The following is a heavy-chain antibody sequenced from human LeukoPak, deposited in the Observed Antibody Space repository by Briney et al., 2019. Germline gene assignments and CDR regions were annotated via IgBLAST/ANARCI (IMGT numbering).Heavy chain of an antibody. V-gene: IGHV3-23*01. J-gene: IGHJ4*02. CDR3: AKDRPRGLWFGELDY. CDR2: ISGSGGST. CDR1: GFTFSSYA. D-gene: IGHD3-10*01. Sequence: GGSLRLSCAASGFTFSSYAMSWVRQAPGKGLERVSAISGSGGSTYYADSVKGRFTISRDNSKNTLYLQMNSLRAEDTAVYYCAKDRPRGLWFGELDYWGQGTLVTVSS.